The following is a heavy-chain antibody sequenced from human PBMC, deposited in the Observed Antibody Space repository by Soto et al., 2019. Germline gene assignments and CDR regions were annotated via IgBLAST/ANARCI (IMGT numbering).Heavy chain of an antibody. D-gene: IGHD1-26*01. CDR3: ARVSGSQKRGNY. CDR1: GGSVSSGSYY. Sequence: SETLSLTCTVSGGSVSSGSYYWSWIRQPPGKGLEWIGYIYYSGSTNYNPSLKSRVTISVDTSKNQFSLKLSSVTAADTAVYYGARVSGSQKRGNYWGQGTLVTVSS. J-gene: IGHJ4*02. CDR2: IYYSGST. V-gene: IGHV4-61*01.